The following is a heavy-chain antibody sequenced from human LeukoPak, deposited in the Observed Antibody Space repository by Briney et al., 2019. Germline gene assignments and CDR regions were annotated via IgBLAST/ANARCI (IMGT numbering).Heavy chain of an antibody. CDR3: ARSPRGDGYNWRGYYYYYYMDV. V-gene: IGHV4-34*01. CDR1: GGSFSGYY. J-gene: IGHJ6*03. CDR2: VNHTAHT. Sequence: SETLSLTCAVYGGSFSGYYWTWIRQSPGKGLEWIGEVNHTAHTNYNPSLKSRVTMSVDTSKNQFSLKLSSVTAADTAVYYCARSPRGDGYNWRGYYYYYYMDVWGKGTTVTVSS. D-gene: IGHD5-24*01.